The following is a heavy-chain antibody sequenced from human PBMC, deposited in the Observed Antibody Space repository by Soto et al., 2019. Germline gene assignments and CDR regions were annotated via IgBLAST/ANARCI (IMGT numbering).Heavy chain of an antibody. CDR1: GGSISSYY. J-gene: IGHJ6*02. CDR3: ARGNGWFGEVYYYYYGMDV. V-gene: IGHV4-59*01. CDR2: IYYSGST. Sequence: SETLSLTCTVSGGSISSYYWSWIRQPPGKGLEWIGYIYYSGSTNYNPSLKSRVTISVDTSKNQFSLKLSSVTDADTAVYYCARGNGWFGEVYYYYYGMDVWGQGTTVT. D-gene: IGHD3-10*01.